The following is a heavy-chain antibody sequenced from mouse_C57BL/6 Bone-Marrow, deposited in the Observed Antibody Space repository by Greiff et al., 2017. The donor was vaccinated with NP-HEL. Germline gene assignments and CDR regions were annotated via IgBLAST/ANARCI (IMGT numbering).Heavy chain of an antibody. V-gene: IGHV5-4*01. Sequence: EVQLVESGGGLVKPGGSLKLSCAASGFTFSSYAMSWVRQTPEKRLEWVATISDGGSYTYYPDNVKGRFTISRDNAKNNLYLQMSHLKSEDTAMYYCARGTSSVLDFDYWGQGTTLTVSS. CDR1: GFTFSSYA. CDR2: ISDGGSYT. J-gene: IGHJ2*01. CDR3: ARGTSSVLDFDY.